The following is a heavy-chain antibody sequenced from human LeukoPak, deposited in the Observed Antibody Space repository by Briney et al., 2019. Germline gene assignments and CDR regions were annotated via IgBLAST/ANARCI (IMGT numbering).Heavy chain of an antibody. D-gene: IGHD1-26*01. CDR3: AHNPGSSGY. Sequence: QSGGSLRLSCAASGFTFSSYAMHWVRQAPGKGLEWVAVISYDGSNKYYADSVKGRFTISRDNSKNTLYLQMNSLRAEDTAVYYCAHNPGSSGYWGQGTLVTVSS. CDR2: ISYDGSNK. CDR1: GFTFSSYA. V-gene: IGHV3-30-3*01. J-gene: IGHJ4*02.